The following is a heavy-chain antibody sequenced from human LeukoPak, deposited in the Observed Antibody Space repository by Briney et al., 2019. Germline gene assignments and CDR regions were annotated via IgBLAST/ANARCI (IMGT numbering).Heavy chain of an antibody. J-gene: IGHJ4*02. CDR3: AKEQRDWNYGVFDY. CDR1: GFTVTSNS. Sequence: GGSLRLSCTVSGFTVTSNSMSWVRQAPGKGLEWVSFIYSGGNTHYSDSVKGRFTISRDNSKNMLYLQMNSLRAEDTAEYYCAKEQRDWNYGVFDYWGQGTQVTVSS. V-gene: IGHV3-53*01. CDR2: IYSGGNT. D-gene: IGHD1-7*01.